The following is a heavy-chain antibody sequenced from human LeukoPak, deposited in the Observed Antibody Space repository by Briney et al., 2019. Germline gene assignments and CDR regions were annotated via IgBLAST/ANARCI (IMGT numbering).Heavy chain of an antibody. CDR1: GGSISSSSYY. Sequence: SETLSLTCTVSGGSISSSSYYWGWIRQPPGKGLEWIGSIYYSGSTYYNPSLKSRVTISVDTSKNQFSLKLSSVTAADTAVYYCARARLFIAAYSPQYYFDYWGQGTLVTVSS. CDR2: IYYSGST. D-gene: IGHD6-13*01. CDR3: ARARLFIAAYSPQYYFDY. J-gene: IGHJ4*02. V-gene: IGHV4-39*01.